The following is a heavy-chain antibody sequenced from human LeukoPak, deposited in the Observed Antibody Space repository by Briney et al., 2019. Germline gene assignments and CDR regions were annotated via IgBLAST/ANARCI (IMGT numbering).Heavy chain of an antibody. CDR2: INPNSGGT. CDR1: GYTFTGYY. V-gene: IGHV1-2*02. Sequence: ASVKVSCKASGYTFTGYYMHWVRQAPGQGLEWMGWINPNSGGTNYAQKFQGRVTMTRDTSISTAYMELSRLRSDDTAVYYCARDFGDTAMVTYYYYYHMDVWGKGPRSPSP. D-gene: IGHD5-18*01. CDR3: ARDFGDTAMVTYYYYYHMDV. J-gene: IGHJ6*03.